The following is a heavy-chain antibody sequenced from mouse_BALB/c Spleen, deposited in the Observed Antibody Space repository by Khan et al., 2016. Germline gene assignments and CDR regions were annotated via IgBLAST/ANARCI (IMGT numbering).Heavy chain of an antibody. J-gene: IGHJ3*01. D-gene: IGHD2-4*01. Sequence: QIQLVQSGPELKKPGETVKISCKASGYTFTDYSMHWVKQAPGKGLKWMGWINTETGEPTYADDFKGRFAFSLETSASTAYLQINNLKNEDTATYFCARRGDYDGFAYWGQGTLVTVSA. V-gene: IGHV9-2-1*01. CDR3: ARRGDYDGFAY. CDR2: INTETGEP. CDR1: GYTFTDYS.